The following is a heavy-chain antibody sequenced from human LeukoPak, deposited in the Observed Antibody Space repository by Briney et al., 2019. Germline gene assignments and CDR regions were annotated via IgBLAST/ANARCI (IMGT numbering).Heavy chain of an antibody. CDR1: GFTFSSYS. CDR2: INTGSTYI. J-gene: IGHJ4*02. CDR3: ARDFYCDNGECFDN. Sequence: GGSLRLSCATSGFTFSSYSMNWVRQAPGXXXXXVSSINTGSTYINYADSVKGRFTISRDNAKNSLYLQMNSLRAEDTAVYYCARDFYCDNGECFDNWGQGTLVTVSS. D-gene: IGHD2-8*01. V-gene: IGHV3-21*01.